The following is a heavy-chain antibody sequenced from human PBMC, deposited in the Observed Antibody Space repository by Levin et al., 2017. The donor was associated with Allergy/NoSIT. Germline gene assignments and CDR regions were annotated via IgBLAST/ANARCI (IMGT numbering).Heavy chain of an antibody. CDR3: ARGEYYDILTGYYNWFDP. CDR1: GGSISSGGYY. J-gene: IGHJ5*02. D-gene: IGHD3-9*01. V-gene: IGHV4-31*03. CDR2: IYYSGST. Sequence: SQTLSLTCTVSGGSISSGGYYWSWIRQHPGKGLEWIGYIYYSGSTYYNPSLKSRVTISVDTSKNQFSLKLSSVTAADTAVYYCARGEYYDILTGYYNWFDPWGQGTLVTVSS.